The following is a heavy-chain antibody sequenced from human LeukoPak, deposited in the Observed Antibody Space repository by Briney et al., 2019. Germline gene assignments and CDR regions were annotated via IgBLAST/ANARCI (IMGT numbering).Heavy chain of an antibody. D-gene: IGHD5-18*01. V-gene: IGHV3-30*18. Sequence: GGSLRLSCAASGFTFSSYGMHWVRQAPGKGLDWVAVISYDGSNKYYADSVKGRFTISRDNSKNTLCLQMNSLRAEDTAVYYCAKAGVDTAMALDYWGQGTLVTVSS. CDR3: AKAGVDTAMALDY. J-gene: IGHJ4*02. CDR2: ISYDGSNK. CDR1: GFTFSSYG.